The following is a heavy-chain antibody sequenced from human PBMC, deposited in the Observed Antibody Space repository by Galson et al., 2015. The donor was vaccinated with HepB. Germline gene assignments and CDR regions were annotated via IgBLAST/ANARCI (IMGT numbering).Heavy chain of an antibody. V-gene: IGHV3-48*02. CDR1: GFTFSSYS. Sequence: SLRLSCAASGFTFSSYSMNWVRQAPGKGLEWVSYISSSSSTIYYADSVKGRFTISRDNAKNSLYLQMNSLRDEDTAVYYCASTDIVVVPAKGGSDYWGQGTLVTVSS. D-gene: IGHD2-2*01. CDR2: ISSSSSTI. J-gene: IGHJ4*02. CDR3: ASTDIVVVPAKGGSDY.